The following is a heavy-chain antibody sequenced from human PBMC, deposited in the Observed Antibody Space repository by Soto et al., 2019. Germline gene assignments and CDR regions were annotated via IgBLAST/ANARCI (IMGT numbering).Heavy chain of an antibody. CDR1: GGSVSSGSYY. Sequence: QVQLQESGPGLVKPSETLSLTCTVSGGSVSSGSYYWSWIRQPPGKGLEWIGYIYYSGSTNYNPSLKSRVTISVDTSTNQFSLKLSSVTAADTAVYYCAREYGDYPYWFDPWGQGTLVTVSS. CDR3: AREYGDYPYWFDP. V-gene: IGHV4-61*01. D-gene: IGHD4-17*01. J-gene: IGHJ5*02. CDR2: IYYSGST.